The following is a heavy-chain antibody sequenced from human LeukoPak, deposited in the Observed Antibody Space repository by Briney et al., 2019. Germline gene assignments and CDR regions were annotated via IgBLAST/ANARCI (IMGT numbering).Heavy chain of an antibody. CDR3: AKARTTTVTTGY. D-gene: IGHD4-17*01. V-gene: IGHV4-38-2*02. CDR2: IYHSGNT. CDR1: GYSISSGSY. J-gene: IGHJ4*02. Sequence: SETLSLTCTVSGYSISSGSYWGWVRQPPGKGLEWIGSIYHSGNTYYTPSLKSRVTISLDTSKNQFSLKLNSVTAADTAVYYCAKARTTTVTTGYWGPGTLVTVSS.